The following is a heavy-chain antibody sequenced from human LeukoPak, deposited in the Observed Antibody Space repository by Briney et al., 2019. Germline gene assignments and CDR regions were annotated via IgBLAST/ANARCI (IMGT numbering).Heavy chain of an antibody. CDR2: LSGSGGSA. Sequence: GGSLRISCAASGFTFSNYAMTWVRQAPGKGLEWVSALSGSGGSAYYADSVKGRFTISRDNSKNTLYLQMNSLSAEDTAVYYCAKGRYESSGFNWAAWGQGTLVTVSS. CDR3: AKGRYESSGFNWAA. D-gene: IGHD3-22*01. CDR1: GFTFSNYA. V-gene: IGHV3-23*01. J-gene: IGHJ4*02.